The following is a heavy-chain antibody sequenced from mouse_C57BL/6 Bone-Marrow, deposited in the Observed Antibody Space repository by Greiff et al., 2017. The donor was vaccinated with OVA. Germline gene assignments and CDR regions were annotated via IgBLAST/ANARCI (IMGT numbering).Heavy chain of an antibody. V-gene: IGHV1-55*01. Sequence: QVQLQQPGAELVKPGASVKMSCKASGYTFTSYWITWVKQRPGQGLEWIGDIYPGSGSTNYNEKFKSKATLTVDTSSSTAYMQLSSLTSEDSAFYYCARWDYYYGSSFYYAMDYWGQGTSVTVSS. CDR2: IYPGSGST. D-gene: IGHD1-1*01. CDR1: GYTFTSYW. CDR3: ARWDYYYGSSFYYAMDY. J-gene: IGHJ4*01.